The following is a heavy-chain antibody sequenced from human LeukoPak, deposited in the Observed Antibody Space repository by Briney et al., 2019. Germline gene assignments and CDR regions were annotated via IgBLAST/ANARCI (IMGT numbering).Heavy chain of an antibody. V-gene: IGHV3-23*01. CDR1: GFTFTKYA. Sequence: GGSLRLSCAAPGFTFTKYAMSWVRQAPGKGLEWVSAISGDGGSAYYGDSVKGRFTISRDNSKNTLWLQMNSLRADDTAVYYCAKDYNNYFDPWGQGTLVTVSS. CDR2: ISGDGGSA. J-gene: IGHJ5*02. CDR3: AKDYNNYFDP.